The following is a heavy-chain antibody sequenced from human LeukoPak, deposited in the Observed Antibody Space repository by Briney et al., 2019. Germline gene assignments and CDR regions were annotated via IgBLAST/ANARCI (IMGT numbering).Heavy chain of an antibody. D-gene: IGHD5-18*01. V-gene: IGHV4-39*02. CDR2: IHYSGSA. Sequence: SETLSLTCIVSGNSVTSGTDYWGWIRRPPGKGMEWIGSIHYSGSANYNPSPKSRVTMSVDTSKNHFSLKLSSVTAADTAVYYCARGQHSYGCFNGFDYWGQGTLVTVSS. CDR3: ARGQHSYGCFNGFDY. CDR1: GNSVTSGTDY. J-gene: IGHJ4*02.